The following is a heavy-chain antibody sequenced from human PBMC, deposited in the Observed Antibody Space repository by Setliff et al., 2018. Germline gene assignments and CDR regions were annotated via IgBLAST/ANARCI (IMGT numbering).Heavy chain of an antibody. D-gene: IGHD1-1*01. J-gene: IGHJ4*02. CDR3: ARDGHNVYYFDY. CDR1: GFSFSNYW. V-gene: IGHV3-74*01. Sequence: GGSLRLSCAASGFSFSNYWMHWVRQAPGKGLVWVSRINSDGSSTDYADSVKGQFTVSRDNAKNTLYLQMNSLRAEDTAVYYCARDGHNVYYFDYWGLGTLVTVSS. CDR2: INSDGSST.